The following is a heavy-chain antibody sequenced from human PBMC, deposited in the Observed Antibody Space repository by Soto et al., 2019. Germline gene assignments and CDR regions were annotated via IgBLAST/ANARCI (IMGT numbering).Heavy chain of an antibody. Sequence: QVQLVQSGAEVKKPGASVKVSCKASGYTFTDFYIHWVRQAPGQGLEWMGWINPKSGNTKYEQKFQARVTMTRDTSISTAYMEVSRLTSDDTAVYYCAKDPQASYNWFDPGGQGTLVTVSS. V-gene: IGHV1-2*02. CDR2: INPKSGNT. CDR3: AKDPQASYNWFDP. J-gene: IGHJ5*02. CDR1: GYTFTDFY. D-gene: IGHD2-15*01.